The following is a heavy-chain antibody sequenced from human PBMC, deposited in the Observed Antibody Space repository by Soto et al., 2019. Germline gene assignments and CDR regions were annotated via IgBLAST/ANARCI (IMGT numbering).Heavy chain of an antibody. CDR1: GYSFTTYW. Sequence: GESLKISCKGSGYSFTTYWIAWVRQMPGKGLEWVGVIYPGDSDTRYSPSFEGHVTISVDKSVSTAFLQWNSLNASDNAMYYCARHSTSAPKDYWGQGTLVTASS. CDR3: ARHSTSAPKDY. J-gene: IGHJ4*01. V-gene: IGHV5-51*01. CDR2: IYPGDSDT. D-gene: IGHD3-10*01.